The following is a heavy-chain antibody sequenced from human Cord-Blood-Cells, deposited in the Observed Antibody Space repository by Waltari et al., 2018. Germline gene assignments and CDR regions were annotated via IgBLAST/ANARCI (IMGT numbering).Heavy chain of an antibody. Sequence: QVQLVQSGAEVKKPGASVKVSCKASGYTFTSYDINWVRQATGQGLEWMGWMNPNSGNTGYAQKFQGRVTMTRNTSISTAYMELSSLRSEDTAVYYCARWRDYYYYYGMDVWGQGTTVTVSS. J-gene: IGHJ6*02. CDR3: ARWRDYYYYYGMDV. V-gene: IGHV1-8*01. CDR2: MNPNSGNT. CDR1: GYTFTSYD.